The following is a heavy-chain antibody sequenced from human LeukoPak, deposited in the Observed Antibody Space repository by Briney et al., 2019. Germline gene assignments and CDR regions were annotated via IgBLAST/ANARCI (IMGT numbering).Heavy chain of an antibody. D-gene: IGHD3/OR15-3a*01. CDR2: ISAYNGNT. V-gene: IGHV1-18*01. CDR3: ARFVRWTGTVYLDY. CDR1: GYSFTSYG. Sequence: ASVRVSCKASGYSFTSYGISWVRQAPGQGLEWMGWISAYNGNTNYAQKLQGRVTMTTDTSTSTAYMELRSLRSDDTAVYYCARFVRWTGTVYLDYWGQGTLVTVSS. J-gene: IGHJ4*02.